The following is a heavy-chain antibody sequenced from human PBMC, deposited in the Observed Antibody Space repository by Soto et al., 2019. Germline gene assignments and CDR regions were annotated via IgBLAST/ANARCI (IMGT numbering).Heavy chain of an antibody. CDR3: ARGGRDTSSWENY. J-gene: IGHJ4*02. Sequence: SETLSLTCTVSGGSISSYYWRWIRQPPGKGLELIGYIYYRGSTNYNPSLKSRVTISVDTSKNQFSLKLSSVTAADTAVYYCARGGRDTSSWENYPGQGTLVTASS. CDR2: IYYRGST. CDR1: GGSISSYY. D-gene: IGHD6-13*01. V-gene: IGHV4-59*01.